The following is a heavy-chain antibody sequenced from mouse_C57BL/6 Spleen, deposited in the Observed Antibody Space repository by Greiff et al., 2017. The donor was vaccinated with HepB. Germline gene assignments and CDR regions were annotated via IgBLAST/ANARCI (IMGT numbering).Heavy chain of an antibody. Sequence: QVQLQQSGAELVKPGASVKMSCKASGYTFTSYWITWVKQRPGQGLEWIGDIYPGSGSTNYNEKFKSKATLTVDTSSSTAYMQLSSLTSEDSAVYYCASHDGYYAMDYWGQGTSVTVSS. CDR3: ASHDGYYAMDY. D-gene: IGHD2-3*01. V-gene: IGHV1-55*01. CDR1: GYTFTSYW. CDR2: IYPGSGST. J-gene: IGHJ4*01.